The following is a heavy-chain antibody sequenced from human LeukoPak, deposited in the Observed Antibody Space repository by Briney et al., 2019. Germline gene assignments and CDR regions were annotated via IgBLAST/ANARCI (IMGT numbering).Heavy chain of an antibody. CDR2: ISYDGDKQ. V-gene: IGHV3-30-3*01. Sequence: GGSLRLSCAATGFTFNTFAMHWVRQAPGKGLEWLGLISYDGDKQIYPASVKGRFSFSRDNSNNTLYLQMNNLRPEDTALYYCARESHEGATRAYNWFDPWGQGTLVSVSS. D-gene: IGHD1-26*01. J-gene: IGHJ5*02. CDR3: ARESHEGATRAYNWFDP. CDR1: GFTFNTFA.